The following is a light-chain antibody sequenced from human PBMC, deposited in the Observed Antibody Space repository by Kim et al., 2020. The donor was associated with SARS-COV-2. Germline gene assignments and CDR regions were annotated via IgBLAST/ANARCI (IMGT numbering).Light chain of an antibody. CDR1: QSVLYRSNNKNC. J-gene: IGKJ5*01. Sequence: DIVMTQSPDSLAVSLGERATINCKSSQSVLYRSNNKNCLTWYQQKPGQPPKLLIYWASTRESGVPDRFSGSGSGTDFTLTISSLQAEDVAVYYCQQYYTTPITFGQGTRLEIK. CDR3: QQYYTTPIT. V-gene: IGKV4-1*01. CDR2: WAS.